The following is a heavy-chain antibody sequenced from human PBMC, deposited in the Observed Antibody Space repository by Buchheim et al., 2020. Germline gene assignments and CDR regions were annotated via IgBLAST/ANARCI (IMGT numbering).Heavy chain of an antibody. D-gene: IGHD6-6*01. V-gene: IGHV3-23*01. CDR1: GFTFSSYA. CDR3: AKRHLGSSSSGYYFDY. J-gene: IGHJ4*02. CDR2: ISGSGGST. Sequence: EVQLLESGGGLVQPGGSLRLSCAASGFTFSSYAMSWVRQAPGKGLEWVSAISGSGGSTYYADSVKGRLTISRDNSKNKLFLQMNSLRAEDTAVYYCAKRHLGSSSSGYYFDYWGQGTL.